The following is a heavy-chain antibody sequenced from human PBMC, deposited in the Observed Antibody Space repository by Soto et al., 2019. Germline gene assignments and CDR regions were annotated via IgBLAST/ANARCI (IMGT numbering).Heavy chain of an antibody. Sequence: SETLSLTCAVSGGSISSGGYSWSWIRQPPEKGLEWIGYIYHSGSTYYNTSLKSRVTISVDRSKTQFSLTLSFVTAADTAVYYCARGNVVAIDYWGQGTLVTVSS. CDR2: IYHSGST. CDR1: GGSISSGGYS. D-gene: IGHD2-21*01. V-gene: IGHV4-30-2*01. J-gene: IGHJ4*02. CDR3: ARGNVVAIDY.